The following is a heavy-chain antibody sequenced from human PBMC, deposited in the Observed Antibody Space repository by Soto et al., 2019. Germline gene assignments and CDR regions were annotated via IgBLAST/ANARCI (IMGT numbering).Heavy chain of an antibody. Sequence: GGSLRLSCVVSGFTFSDYAMHWVRQAPGKGLEWVSSISWNSNNIGYVDSVKGRFTISRDNAKNSLYLQLNSLRAEDTALYYCAKDTDYASGSPDYWGQGTLVTVPQ. CDR2: ISWNSNNI. CDR3: AKDTDYASGSPDY. CDR1: GFTFSDYA. V-gene: IGHV3-9*01. J-gene: IGHJ4*02. D-gene: IGHD3-10*01.